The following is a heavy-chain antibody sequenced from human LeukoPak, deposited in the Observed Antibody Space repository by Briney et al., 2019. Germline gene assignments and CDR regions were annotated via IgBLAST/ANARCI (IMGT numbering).Heavy chain of an antibody. Sequence: GRSLRLSCAASGFTFGTYWMNWVRQAPGKGLEWLANIKEDGSQKHYVDSVKGRFTISRDNAKNSLYLQMNSLRVEDTAVYYCTRDDDCSGGACYFGYWGQGTLVTVSS. V-gene: IGHV3-7*04. CDR2: IKEDGSQK. CDR3: TRDDDCSGGACYFGY. J-gene: IGHJ4*02. CDR1: GFTFGTYW. D-gene: IGHD2-15*01.